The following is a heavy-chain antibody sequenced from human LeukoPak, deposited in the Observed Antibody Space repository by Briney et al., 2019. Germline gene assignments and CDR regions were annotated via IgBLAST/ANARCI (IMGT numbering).Heavy chain of an antibody. CDR3: ARGVTTVTQLDV. D-gene: IGHD4-17*01. Sequence: SETLSLTCTVSGGSISSYYWSWIRQPAAKGLEWIGRIYSSGSTNYNPSLESRVTMSVDTSKNQFSLKLSSMTAADTAVYYCARGVTTVTQLDVWGQGTTVTVSS. J-gene: IGHJ6*02. CDR2: IYSSGST. V-gene: IGHV4-4*07. CDR1: GGSISSYY.